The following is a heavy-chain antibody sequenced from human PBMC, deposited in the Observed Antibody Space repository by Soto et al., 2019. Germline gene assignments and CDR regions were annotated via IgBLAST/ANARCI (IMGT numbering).Heavy chain of an antibody. CDR2: IFSDDEK. V-gene: IGHV2-26*01. D-gene: IGHD2-15*01. CDR3: VRVSGGSPYYYAMDV. Sequence: QVTLKGSGPALVKPTETLTLTCSVSGFSLNNNKMGVTWIRQPPGKALEWLANIFSDDEKSYSTSLKSRLTIFQDTSKSQVVLNVTNMDPVDTATYYCVRVSGGSPYYYAMDVWGQGTTVTVSS. J-gene: IGHJ6*02. CDR1: GFSLNNNKMG.